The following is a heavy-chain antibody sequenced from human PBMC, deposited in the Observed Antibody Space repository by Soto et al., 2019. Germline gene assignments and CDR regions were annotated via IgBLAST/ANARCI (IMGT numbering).Heavy chain of an antibody. V-gene: IGHV4-34*01. CDR3: ATTHLNFLSGYSGPYYFDY. J-gene: IGHJ4*02. D-gene: IGHD3-3*01. Sequence: QEDRQPWGAGLLELSETLSLTCAVYGGSFTGYHWSWIRQPTGKGLEWIGEINHSGSTNYNPSLKSRVTISLDRSKNQFSLKPSSVTAADTAVYYCATTHLNFLSGYSGPYYFDYWGQGTLVTVSS. CDR2: INHSGST. CDR1: GGSFTGYH.